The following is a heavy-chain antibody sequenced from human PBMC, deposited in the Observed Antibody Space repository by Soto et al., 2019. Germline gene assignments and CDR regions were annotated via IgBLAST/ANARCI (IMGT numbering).Heavy chain of an antibody. Sequence: EVQLVESGGGLVQPGVSLRLSCAASGFTFSSFTMNWVRQAPGKGLEWVSYIGSSGITRYYEDSVKGRFTVSRDNTRNSLYRQMKSLRNKDTALYYCAIYGSRGNHRNRPGSNDAFDVWGQGTMVTVSP. J-gene: IGHJ3*01. CDR3: AIYGSRGNHRNRPGSNDAFDV. V-gene: IGHV3-48*02. CDR1: GFTFSSFT. D-gene: IGHD6-19*01. CDR2: IGSSGITR.